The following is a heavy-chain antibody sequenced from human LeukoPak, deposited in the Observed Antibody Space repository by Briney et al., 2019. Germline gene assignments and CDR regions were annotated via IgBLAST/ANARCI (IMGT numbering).Heavy chain of an antibody. CDR3: ARKRSFDL. V-gene: IGHV4-59*01. CDR1: GDSFSNYY. J-gene: IGHJ4*02. Sequence: SETLSLTCTVSGDSFSNYYWSWIRQPPGKRLEWIGCIYYSESATYNPSLRSRATISLDTSKNQFFLKLSSVTAADTAVYYCARKRSFDLWGQGTLVTVSS. CDR2: IYYSESA. D-gene: IGHD3-9*01.